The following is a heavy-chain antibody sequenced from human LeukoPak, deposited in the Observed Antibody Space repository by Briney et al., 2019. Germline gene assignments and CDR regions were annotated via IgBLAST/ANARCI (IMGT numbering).Heavy chain of an antibody. CDR3: ATESAYSSSWYGGYFDY. CDR2: ISSSSAYI. J-gene: IGHJ4*02. CDR1: GFTFSTHT. D-gene: IGHD6-13*01. V-gene: IGHV3-21*01. Sequence: GGSLRLSCAGAGFTFSTHTINWVRQAPGKGLEWVSSISSSSAYIYYADSVKGRFTISRNNAKNSLYLQMNSLRAEDTAVYYCATESAYSSSWYGGYFDYWGQGTLVTVSS.